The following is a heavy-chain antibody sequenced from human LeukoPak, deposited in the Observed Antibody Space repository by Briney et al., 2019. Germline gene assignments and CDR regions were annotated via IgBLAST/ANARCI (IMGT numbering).Heavy chain of an antibody. CDR1: GGSISSSSYY. V-gene: IGHV4-39*01. CDR2: IYYSGST. Sequence: SETLSLTCTVSGGSISSSSYYWGWIRQPPGKGLDGIGSIYYSGSTYYNPSLKSRVTISVDTSKNQFSLKLRSVPAADTAVYYCARQRIGGSCPFDYWGQGTLVTVSS. CDR3: ARQRIGGSCPFDY. D-gene: IGHD2-15*01. J-gene: IGHJ4*02.